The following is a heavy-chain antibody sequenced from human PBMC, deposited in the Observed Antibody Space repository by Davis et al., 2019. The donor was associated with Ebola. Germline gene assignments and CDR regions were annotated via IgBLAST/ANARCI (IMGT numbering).Heavy chain of an antibody. CDR1: GGTFSSYA. J-gene: IGHJ4*02. CDR3: AREGGYSSGWPYFDN. D-gene: IGHD6-19*01. Sequence: AASVKVSCKASGGTFSSYAISWVRQAPGQGLEWMGGIIPILGPGNYGQKFQGRVTITADKSTSTAYMELISLRYEDTAVYYCAREGGYSSGWPYFDNWGQGTLVTVSS. CDR2: IIPILGPG. V-gene: IGHV1-69*06.